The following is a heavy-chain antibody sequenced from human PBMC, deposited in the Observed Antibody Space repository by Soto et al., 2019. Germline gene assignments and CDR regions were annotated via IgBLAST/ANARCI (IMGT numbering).Heavy chain of an antibody. CDR3: AKDIEAAADDYFDY. V-gene: IGHV3-9*01. J-gene: IGHJ4*02. CDR2: ISWNSGSI. D-gene: IGHD6-13*01. Sequence: EVQLVESGGGLVQPGRSLRLSCAASGFTFDDYAMHWVRQAPGKGLEWVSGISWNSGSIGYADSVKGRFTISRDNAKNSLYLQMNSLRAEDTALYYCAKDIEAAADDYFDYWGQGTLVTVSS. CDR1: GFTFDDYA.